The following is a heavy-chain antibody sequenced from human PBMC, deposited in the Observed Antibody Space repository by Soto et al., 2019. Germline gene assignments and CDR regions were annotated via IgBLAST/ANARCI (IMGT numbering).Heavy chain of an antibody. J-gene: IGHJ4*02. V-gene: IGHV1-46*01. Sequence: XSVKVTFKASGYTFTSYYMHWVRQAPGQGLEWMGIINPSGGSTSYAQKFQGRVTMTRDTSTSTVYMELSSLRSEDTAVYYCARKWAYCGGDCYLDHWGQGTLVTVSS. CDR2: INPSGGST. CDR1: GYTFTSYY. D-gene: IGHD2-21*02. CDR3: ARKWAYCGGDCYLDH.